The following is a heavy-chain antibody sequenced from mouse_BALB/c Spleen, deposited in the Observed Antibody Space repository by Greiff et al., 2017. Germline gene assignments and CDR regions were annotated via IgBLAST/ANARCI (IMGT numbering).Heavy chain of an antibody. J-gene: IGHJ4*01. CDR1: GFTFSSYA. Sequence: EVKLMESGGGLVKPGGSLKLSCAASGFTFSSYAMSWVRQTPEKRLEWVASISSGGSTYYPDSVKGRFTISRDNARNILYLQMSSLRSEDTAMYYCARGQRDYDEGYAMDYWGQGTSVTVSS. CDR3: ARGQRDYDEGYAMDY. CDR2: ISSGGST. D-gene: IGHD2-4*01. V-gene: IGHV5-6-5*01.